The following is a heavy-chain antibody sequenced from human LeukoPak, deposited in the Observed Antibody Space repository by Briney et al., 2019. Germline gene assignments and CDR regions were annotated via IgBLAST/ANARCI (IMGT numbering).Heavy chain of an antibody. CDR3: ARDSADYDYVWGIDY. V-gene: IGHV1-2*02. J-gene: IGHJ4*02. CDR1: GYTFTGYY. CDR2: IKPNSGGT. Sequence: VASVKVSCKASGYTFTGYYMHWVRQAPGQGLEWMGWIKPNSGGTNYAQKFQGRVTMTRDTSISTAYMELSRLRSEDTAVYYCARDSADYDYVWGIDYWGQGTLVTVSS. D-gene: IGHD3-16*01.